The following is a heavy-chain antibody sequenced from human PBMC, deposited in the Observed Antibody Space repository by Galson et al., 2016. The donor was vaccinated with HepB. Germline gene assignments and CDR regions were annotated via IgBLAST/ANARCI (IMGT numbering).Heavy chain of an antibody. Sequence: TLSLTCTVSGGSISSGDYYWSWIRQPPGKGLEWIGYIYYSGNTNYNPSLWSRVTISLDTSRNQFSLNLRSVTAADTAVYYCARRTVVPTAGNWFDPWGQGTLVTVSS. CDR2: IYYSGNT. CDR1: GGSISSGDYY. J-gene: IGHJ5*02. CDR3: ARRTVVPTAGNWFDP. V-gene: IGHV4-30-4*01. D-gene: IGHD2-2*01.